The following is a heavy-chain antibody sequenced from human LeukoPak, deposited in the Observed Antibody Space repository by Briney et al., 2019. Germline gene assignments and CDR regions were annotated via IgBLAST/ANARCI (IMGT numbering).Heavy chain of an antibody. V-gene: IGHV4-59*08. Sequence: SETLSLTCTVSGGSISSYYWSWIRQPPGKGLEWIGYIYYSGSTNYNPSFKSRVTISVDTSKNQFSLKLSSVTAADTAVYYCARSSGWNDTPHFWGQGTLVTVSS. D-gene: IGHD1-1*01. CDR3: ARSSGWNDTPHF. CDR2: IYYSGST. J-gene: IGHJ4*02. CDR1: GGSISSYY.